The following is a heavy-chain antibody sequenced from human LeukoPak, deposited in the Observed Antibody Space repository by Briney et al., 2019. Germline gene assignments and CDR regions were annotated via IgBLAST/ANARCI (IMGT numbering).Heavy chain of an antibody. D-gene: IGHD3-10*01. CDR3: ARDGDSMYYYYMDV. CDR1: GFTFSSYA. V-gene: IGHV3-30*04. Sequence: GGSLRLSCAASGFTFSSYAMHWVRQAPGKGLEWVAVISYDGSNKYYADSVKGRFTISRDNSKNTLYLQMNSLRAEDTAVYYCARDGDSMYYYYMDVWGKGTTVTVSS. J-gene: IGHJ6*03. CDR2: ISYDGSNK.